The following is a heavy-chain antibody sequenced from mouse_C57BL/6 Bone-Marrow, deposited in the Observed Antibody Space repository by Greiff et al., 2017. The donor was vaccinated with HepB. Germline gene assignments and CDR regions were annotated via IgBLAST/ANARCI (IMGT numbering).Heavy chain of an antibody. CDR3: ASYYYGSSYWYFDV. J-gene: IGHJ1*03. CDR2: INPNYGTT. V-gene: IGHV1-39*01. CDR1: AYSFTDYN. D-gene: IGHD1-1*01. Sequence: EVQLQQSGPELVKPGASVKISCKASAYSFTDYNMNWVKQSNGKSLEWIGVINPNYGTTSYNQKFKGKATLTVDQSSSTAYMQLNSLTSEDSAVYYCASYYYGSSYWYFDVWGTGTTVTVSS.